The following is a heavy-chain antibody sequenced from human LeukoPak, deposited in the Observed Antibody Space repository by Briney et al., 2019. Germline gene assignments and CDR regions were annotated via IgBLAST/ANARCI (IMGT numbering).Heavy chain of an antibody. CDR3: AKDSPTYDFWSGYYRGHFDY. J-gene: IGHJ4*02. CDR2: ISGDGGST. CDR1: GFTLDDYA. V-gene: IGHV3-43*02. Sequence: GGSLRLSCAASGFTLDDYAMHWVRQAPGKGLEWVPLISGDGGSTYYADSVKGRFTISRDNSKNSLYLQMNSLRTEDTALYYCAKDSPTYDFWSGYYRGHFDYWGQGTLVTVSS. D-gene: IGHD3-3*01.